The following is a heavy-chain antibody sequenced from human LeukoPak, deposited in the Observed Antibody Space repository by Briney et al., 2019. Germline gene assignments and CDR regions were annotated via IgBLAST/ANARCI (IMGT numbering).Heavy chain of an antibody. CDR3: ARDHYYGSVLDW. Sequence: GRSLRLSCAASGFTFCSYAMHWVRQAPGKGLEWVAVISYDGSNKYYADSVKGRFTISRDNSKNTLYLQMNSLRAEDTAVYYCARDHYYGSVLDWWGQGTLVTVSS. D-gene: IGHD3-10*01. V-gene: IGHV3-30-3*01. CDR1: GFTFCSYA. J-gene: IGHJ4*02. CDR2: ISYDGSNK.